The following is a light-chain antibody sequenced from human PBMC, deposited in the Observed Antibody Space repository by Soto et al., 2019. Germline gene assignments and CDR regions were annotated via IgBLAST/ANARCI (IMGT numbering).Light chain of an antibody. CDR2: DAS. CDR1: QSISRY. J-gene: IGKJ1*01. Sequence: DIQMTQSPSTLSASVGDRVTITCRASQSISRYLAWYQQKPGKAPKLLIYDASTLEGGVPSRFSGSGSGTEFTLTISSLQPEDFATYYCQRYNTYSRTFGQGTKVEIK. CDR3: QRYNTYSRT. V-gene: IGKV1-5*01.